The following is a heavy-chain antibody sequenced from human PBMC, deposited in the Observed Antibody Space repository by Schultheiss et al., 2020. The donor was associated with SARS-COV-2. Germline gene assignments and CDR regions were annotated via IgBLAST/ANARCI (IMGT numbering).Heavy chain of an antibody. V-gene: IGHV2-5*01. CDR3: AHSYHITDFDY. J-gene: IGHJ4*02. D-gene: IGHD3-10*01. Sequence: SGPTLVKPTQTLTLTCTFSGFSLSTSGVGVGWIRQPPGKALEWLALIYSNDDKRYSPSLNSRLTITKDTSKNQVVLTMTNMDPVDTATYYCAHSYHITDFDYWGQGTLVTVSS. CDR2: IYSNDDK. CDR1: GFSLSTSGVG.